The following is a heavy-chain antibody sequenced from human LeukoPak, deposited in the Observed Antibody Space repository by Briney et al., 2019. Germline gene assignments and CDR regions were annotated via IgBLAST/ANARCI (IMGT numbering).Heavy chain of an antibody. CDR1: GFTFSSYA. V-gene: IGHV3-23*01. Sequence: GGSLRLSCAASGFTFSSYAMSWVRQAPGKGLEWVSAISGSGGSTYYADSVKGRFTISRDNSKNTLYLQMNSLRAEDTAVYYCAKATGSSTLNYPGDYWGQGNLVTVSS. D-gene: IGHD3-10*01. CDR2: ISGSGGST. CDR3: AKATGSSTLNYPGDY. J-gene: IGHJ4*02.